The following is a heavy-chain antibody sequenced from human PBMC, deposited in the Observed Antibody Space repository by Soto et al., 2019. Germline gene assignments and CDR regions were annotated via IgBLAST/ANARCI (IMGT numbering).Heavy chain of an antibody. Sequence: QVQLQASGPGLVKPSETLSLNCTVSSDSIAGENWWSWVRQTPGLGLAWIGEVFHTGGTNYNPSPMKGVCMQVVKFKNQFDLNLISATAADTAFYYCARFCSAGSGCMYYFDFWCQRTLVSVAS. D-gene: IGHD2-15*01. J-gene: IGHJ4*02. CDR2: VFHTGGT. CDR1: SDSIAGENW. V-gene: IGHV4-4*02. CDR3: ARFCSAGSGCMYYFDF.